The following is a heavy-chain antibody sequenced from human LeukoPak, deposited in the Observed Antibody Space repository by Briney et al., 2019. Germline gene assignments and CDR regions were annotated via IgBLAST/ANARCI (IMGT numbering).Heavy chain of an antibody. CDR1: GLTFSNYW. D-gene: IGHD4-17*01. CDR2: IKQDGSEK. J-gene: IGHJ4*02. Sequence: PGGSLRLSCAASGLTFSNYWMTWVRQAPGKGLKWWPNIKQDGSEKYYVDSVKGRFTISRDNAKNSLYLQMNSLRAEDTAVYYCAREVDYGDYDPLFDYWGQGTLVTVSS. CDR3: AREVDYGDYDPLFDY. V-gene: IGHV3-7*01.